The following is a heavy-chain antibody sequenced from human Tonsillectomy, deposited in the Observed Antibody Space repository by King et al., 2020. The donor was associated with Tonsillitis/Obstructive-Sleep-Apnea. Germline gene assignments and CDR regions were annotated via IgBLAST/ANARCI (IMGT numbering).Heavy chain of an antibody. V-gene: IGHV4-59*01. D-gene: IGHD4/OR15-4a*01. CDR2: IYYSGST. CDR1: GGSISSYY. Sequence: VQLQESGPGLVKPSETLSLTCTVSGGSISSYYWSWIRQPPGKGLGWFGYIYYSGSTNYNPSLKSRVTISVDTSKNPFSLKLSSVTAADTAVYYCARGLVGYGPTTYYYYGMDVWGQGTTVTVSS. CDR3: ARGLVGYGPTTYYYYGMDV. J-gene: IGHJ6*02.